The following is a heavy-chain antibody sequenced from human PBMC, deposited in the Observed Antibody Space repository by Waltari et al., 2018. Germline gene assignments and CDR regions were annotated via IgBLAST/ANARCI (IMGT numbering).Heavy chain of an antibody. CDR2: IWHDGIDK. D-gene: IGHD2-2*01. V-gene: IGHV3-30*02. J-gene: IGHJ4*02. CDR3: AKDGPVCGGASCSSFDR. CDR1: GFSFRGYA. Sequence: QVQLVESGGGVVQPGGSLRLSCAASGFSFRGYAMHWVRQAPGKGLEWVAFIWHDGIDKFYGDSVKGRFIISRDNSKNMVYLEMDSLRADDTAVYYCAKDGPVCGGASCSSFDRWGQGTLVTVSS.